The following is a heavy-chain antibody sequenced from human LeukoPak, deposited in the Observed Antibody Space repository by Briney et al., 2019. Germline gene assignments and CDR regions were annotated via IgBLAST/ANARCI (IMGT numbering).Heavy chain of an antibody. Sequence: GGSLRLSCAASGFTFDDYAMHWVRHAPGKGLEWVSGISWNSGSIGYADSVKGRFTISRDNAKNSLYLQMNSLRAEDTALYYCAKDQNYYGSGSYLDPWGQGTLVTVSS. CDR3: AKDQNYYGSGSYLDP. V-gene: IGHV3-9*01. D-gene: IGHD3-10*01. J-gene: IGHJ5*02. CDR1: GFTFDDYA. CDR2: ISWNSGSI.